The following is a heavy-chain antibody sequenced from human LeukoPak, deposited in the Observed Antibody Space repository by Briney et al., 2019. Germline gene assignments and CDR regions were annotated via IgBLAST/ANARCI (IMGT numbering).Heavy chain of an antibody. CDR2: IGAAGSTI. V-gene: IGHV3-48*01. D-gene: IGHD2-2*01. CDR3: ARDSSTYAGPPDY. CDR1: GFTFSSYS. J-gene: IGHJ4*02. Sequence: GGSLRPSCAASGFTFSSYSMNWVRQAPGKGLEWVSYIGAAGSTIYYADSVKGRFTISRDSAKNSLFLQMNSLRAEDTAVYYCARDSSTYAGPPDYWGQGTLVTVSS.